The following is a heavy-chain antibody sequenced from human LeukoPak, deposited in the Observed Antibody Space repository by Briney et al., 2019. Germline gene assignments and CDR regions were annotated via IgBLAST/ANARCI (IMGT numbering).Heavy chain of an antibody. V-gene: IGHV3-23*01. Sequence: GGSIRLSCAASGFTFSSYAMSWVRQAPGKGLEWVSGISSSGGSTYYADSVKGRFTISRDNSKNTLYLQMNSLRAEDTAVYYCAKAFTVTRVYNCLDPWGQGTLVTI. CDR2: ISSSGGST. CDR3: AKAFTVTRVYNCLDP. D-gene: IGHD4-17*01. CDR1: GFTFSSYA. J-gene: IGHJ5*02.